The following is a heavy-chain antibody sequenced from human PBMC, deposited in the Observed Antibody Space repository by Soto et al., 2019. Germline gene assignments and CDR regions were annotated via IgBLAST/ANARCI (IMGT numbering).Heavy chain of an antibody. CDR1: GYTLTELS. CDR3: ATQAYGDYYHYYGMDV. CDR2: FDPEDGET. V-gene: IGHV1-24*01. Sequence: ASVKVSCKVSGYTLTELSMHWVRQAPGKGLEWMGGFDPEDGETIYAQKFQGRVTMTEDTSTDTAYMELSSLRSEDTAVYYCATQAYGDYYHYYGMDVWGQGTTVTVSS. J-gene: IGHJ6*02. D-gene: IGHD4-17*01.